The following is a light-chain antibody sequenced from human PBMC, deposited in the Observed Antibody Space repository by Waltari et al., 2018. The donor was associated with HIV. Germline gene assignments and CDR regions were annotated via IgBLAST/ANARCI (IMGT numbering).Light chain of an antibody. CDR3: GSYTATNSMM. J-gene: IGLJ3*02. V-gene: IGLV2-14*01. CDR2: EVS. Sequence: QSALTQPAYVSGSPGQSITISCPGPTSDPASFDSVSWYQQHPGKVPTRISYEVSFRASGVSNRFSASKSGETTSLTISGLQAEDEAVYYCGSYTATNSMMFGGGTKLTVL. CDR1: TSDPASFDS.